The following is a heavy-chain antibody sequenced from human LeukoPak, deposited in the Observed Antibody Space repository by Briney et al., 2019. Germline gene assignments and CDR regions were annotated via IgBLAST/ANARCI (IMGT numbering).Heavy chain of an antibody. V-gene: IGHV4-30-4*01. J-gene: IGHJ4*02. Sequence: PSETLSLTCTVSGGSTSNDDYYWTWIRQSPGKGLEWIGYIFYRGSTYYNPSLKSRLTISVDTSKNQFSMKLTSVTAADTAIYFCARDQRSSGSNIFDYWGQGTLVTVSS. CDR2: IFYRGST. CDR1: GGSTSNDDYY. D-gene: IGHD1-26*01. CDR3: ARDQRSSGSNIFDY.